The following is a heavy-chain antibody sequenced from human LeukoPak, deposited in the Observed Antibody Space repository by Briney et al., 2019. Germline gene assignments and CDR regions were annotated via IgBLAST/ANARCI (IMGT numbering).Heavy chain of an antibody. CDR1: GYTFTSYY. CDR3: ARVDTDMVTVDY. V-gene: IGHV1-2*02. Sequence: ASVKVSCKASGYTFTSYYMHWVRQAPGQGLEWMAWINPNSGGTNYAQRFQGRVTMTRDTSISTAYMELSRLRSDDTAVYYCARVDTDMVTVDYWGQGTLVTVSS. CDR2: INPNSGGT. D-gene: IGHD5-18*01. J-gene: IGHJ4*02.